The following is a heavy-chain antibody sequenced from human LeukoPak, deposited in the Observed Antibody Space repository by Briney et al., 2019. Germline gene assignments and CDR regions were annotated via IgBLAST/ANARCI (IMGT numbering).Heavy chain of an antibody. Sequence: PGGSLRLSCAASGFTFSSYGMHWVRQAPGKGLEWVAVIWYDGSNKYYADSVKGRFTISRDNSKNTLYLQMNSLRAEDTAVYYCARVYNWNYKAFDIWGQGTMVTVSS. CDR1: GFTFSSYG. CDR3: ARVYNWNYKAFDI. D-gene: IGHD1-7*01. V-gene: IGHV3-33*01. J-gene: IGHJ3*02. CDR2: IWYDGSNK.